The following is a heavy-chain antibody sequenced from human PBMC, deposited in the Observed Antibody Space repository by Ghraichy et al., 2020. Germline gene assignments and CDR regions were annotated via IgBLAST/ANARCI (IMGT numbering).Heavy chain of an antibody. J-gene: IGHJ4*02. Sequence: GSLRLSCAASGFTFSTYSMNWVRQAPGKGLEWVSYISSGSSTIYYADSVKGRFTISRDNAKNSLYLQKNSLRDEDTAVYYCARGYYGSGIDYWGQGTLVTVSS. CDR2: ISSGSSTI. CDR1: GFTFSTYS. CDR3: ARGYYGSGIDY. V-gene: IGHV3-48*02. D-gene: IGHD3-10*01.